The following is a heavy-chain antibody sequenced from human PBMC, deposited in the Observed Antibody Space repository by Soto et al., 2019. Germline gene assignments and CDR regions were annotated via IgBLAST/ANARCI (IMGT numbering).Heavy chain of an antibody. CDR3: AMLNSGSYSYHGMDV. Sequence: EVQLLESGGDLVQPGGSPRLSCAASGFTFSSYAMNWVRQAPGKGLEWVSAISGSGGNTFYADSVKGRFTISRDNSKNTLFLQMHSLRAEDTAIYYCAMLNSGSYSYHGMDVWGQGTTVTVSS. CDR2: ISGSGGNT. D-gene: IGHD1-26*01. J-gene: IGHJ6*02. CDR1: GFTFSSYA. V-gene: IGHV3-23*01.